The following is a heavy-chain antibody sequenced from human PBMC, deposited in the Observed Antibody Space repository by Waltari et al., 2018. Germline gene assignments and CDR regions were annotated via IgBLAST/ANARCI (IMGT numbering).Heavy chain of an antibody. D-gene: IGHD4-17*01. J-gene: IGHJ3*02. V-gene: IGHV4-61*09. Sequence: QVQLQESGPGLVKPSQTLSLTCTVSGGSISSGRYYWSWIRQPAGKGLEWIGYIYTSGSTNYNPSLKSRVTISVDTSKNQFSLKLSSVTAADTAVYYCAGVTTGAFDIWGQGTMVTVSS. CDR2: IYTSGST. CDR1: GGSISSGRYY. CDR3: AGVTTGAFDI.